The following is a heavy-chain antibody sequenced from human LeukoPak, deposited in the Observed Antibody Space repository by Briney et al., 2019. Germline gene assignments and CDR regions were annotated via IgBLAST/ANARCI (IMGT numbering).Heavy chain of an antibody. V-gene: IGHV4-59*08. J-gene: IGHJ4*02. CDR1: GGSISSYY. CDR2: IYYSGST. Sequence: SETLSLTCTVSGGSISSYYWSWIRQPPGKGLEWIGYIYYSGSTNYNPSLKSRVTISVDTSKNQFSLKLSSVTAADTAVYYCASYGSGAKWGQGTLVTVSS. D-gene: IGHD3-10*01. CDR3: ASYGSGAK.